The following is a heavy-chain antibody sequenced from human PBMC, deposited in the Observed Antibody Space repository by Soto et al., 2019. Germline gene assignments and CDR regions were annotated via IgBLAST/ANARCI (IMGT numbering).Heavy chain of an antibody. J-gene: IGHJ6*03. CDR2: INSDGGVS. CDR3: ARGDCVGGTCYSLAGSFYYYMDV. D-gene: IGHD2-15*01. V-gene: IGHV3-74*01. CDR1: GFTFSNYW. Sequence: EVQLVESGGGLVQPGGSLRLSCVASGFTFSNYWMYWVRQAPGEGLVWVSRINSDGGVSSYADSVKGRLTISRDNVKNTLYLQMDSLRAEDTAVYYCARGDCVGGTCYSLAGSFYYYMDVWGKGTTVTVFS.